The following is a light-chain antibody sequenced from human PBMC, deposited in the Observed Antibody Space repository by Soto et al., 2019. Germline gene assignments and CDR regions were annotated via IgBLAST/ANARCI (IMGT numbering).Light chain of an antibody. CDR2: LGS. CDR1: QSLLHRNGCNY. Sequence: DIVMTQSPLSLPVTPGEPASISCRSSQSLLHRNGCNYLDWYLQKPGQSPQLLIYLGSNRASGVPDRFSGSGSGTDFTLKISRVEAEDVGVYYCMQVLQTPSFGGGTKVEIK. V-gene: IGKV2-28*01. CDR3: MQVLQTPS. J-gene: IGKJ4*01.